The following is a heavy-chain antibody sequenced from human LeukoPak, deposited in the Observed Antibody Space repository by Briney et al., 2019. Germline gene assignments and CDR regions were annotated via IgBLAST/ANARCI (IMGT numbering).Heavy chain of an antibody. CDR1: GGSFSGYY. Sequence: SETLSLTCAVYGGSFSGYYWSLIRQPPGKGLEWIGESNHSGSTNYNPSLKSRVTISVDTSKNQFSLKLSSVTAADTAVYYCARGRGAVVPAAIRTTGNYYFDYWGQGTLVTVSS. D-gene: IGHD2-2*02. V-gene: IGHV4-34*01. CDR3: ARGRGAVVPAAIRTTGNYYFDY. J-gene: IGHJ4*02. CDR2: SNHSGST.